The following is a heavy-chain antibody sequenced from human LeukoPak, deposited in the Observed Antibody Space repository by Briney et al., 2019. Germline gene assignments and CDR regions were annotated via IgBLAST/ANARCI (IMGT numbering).Heavy chain of an antibody. J-gene: IGHJ4*02. V-gene: IGHV4-59*01. Sequence: PSETLSLTCTVSGGSISSYYWSWIRQPPGKGLEWTGYIYYSGSTNYNPSLKSRVTISVDTSKNQFSLKLSSVTAADTAVYYCARGVIGSSGEFDYWGQGTLVTVSS. CDR2: IYYSGST. CDR1: GGSISSYY. D-gene: IGHD3-10*01. CDR3: ARGVIGSSGEFDY.